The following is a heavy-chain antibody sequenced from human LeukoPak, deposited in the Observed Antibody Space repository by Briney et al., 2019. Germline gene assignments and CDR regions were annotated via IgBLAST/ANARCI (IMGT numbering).Heavy chain of an antibody. CDR3: ARHDLLYYYDSSGPAWFDP. CDR2: IYYSGST. J-gene: IGHJ5*02. V-gene: IGHV4-39*01. Sequence: PSETLSLTCTVSGGSISSSSYYWGWIRQPPGKGLEWIGSIYYSGSTYYNPSLKSRVTISVDTSKNQFSLELSSVTAADTAVYYCARHDLLYYYDSSGPAWFDPWGQGTLVTVSS. D-gene: IGHD3-22*01. CDR1: GGSISSSSYY.